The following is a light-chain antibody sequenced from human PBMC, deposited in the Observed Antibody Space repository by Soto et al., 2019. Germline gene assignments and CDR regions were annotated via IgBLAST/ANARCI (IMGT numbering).Light chain of an antibody. J-gene: IGKJ4*01. CDR3: RQYGNAPLT. Sequence: EIVLTQSPGTLSLSPGERATLSCRASQSVTSSYLAWYQQKPGQAPRLLIYGASSRATGIPDRFSGSGSGTDFTLTISRPEPEDFAVYSCRQYGNAPLTFGGGTNVEIK. CDR1: QSVTSSY. V-gene: IGKV3-20*01. CDR2: GAS.